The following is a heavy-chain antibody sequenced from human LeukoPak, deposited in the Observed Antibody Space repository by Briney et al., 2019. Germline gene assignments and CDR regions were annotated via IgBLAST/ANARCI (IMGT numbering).Heavy chain of an antibody. CDR2: IKYDGSEK. V-gene: IGHV3-7*03. J-gene: IGHJ5*01. Sequence: GGSLRLSCTASGFTFSSYWMSRVRQAPGKGLEWVANIKYDGSEKYYVDSVKGRLTISRDNAKNSLYLQMNSLRAEDTAVYYCAREPVRKRWFDSWGQGTLVAVSS. D-gene: IGHD3-10*01. CDR3: AREPVRKRWFDS. CDR1: GFTFSSYW.